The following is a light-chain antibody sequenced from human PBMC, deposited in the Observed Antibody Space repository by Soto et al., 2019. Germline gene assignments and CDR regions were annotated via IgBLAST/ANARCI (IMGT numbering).Light chain of an antibody. Sequence: EIVMTQSPATLSVSPGERATLSCRASQSVSRNVAWYQQKPGQAPRLLIHDASTRATGISVRLSGSGSGTEFTPTISSLQSEDFSVYYCQQYNNWLWTFGQGTKVEIK. V-gene: IGKV3-15*01. J-gene: IGKJ1*01. CDR2: DAS. CDR3: QQYNNWLWT. CDR1: QSVSRN.